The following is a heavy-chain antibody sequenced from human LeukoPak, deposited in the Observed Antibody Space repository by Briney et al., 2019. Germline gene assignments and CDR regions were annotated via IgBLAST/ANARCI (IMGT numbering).Heavy chain of an antibody. CDR3: AKNDHITMIVVVIMRIPPGMDV. CDR2: ISGSGGST. V-gene: IGHV3-23*01. D-gene: IGHD3-22*01. Sequence: GGSLRLSCGGFGFIVSDSYMSWVRQAPGKGLEWVSAISGSGGSTYYADSVKGRFTISRDNSKNTLYLQMNSLRAEDTAVYYCAKNDHITMIVVVIMRIPPGMDVWGQGTTVTVSS. J-gene: IGHJ6*02. CDR1: GFIVSDSY.